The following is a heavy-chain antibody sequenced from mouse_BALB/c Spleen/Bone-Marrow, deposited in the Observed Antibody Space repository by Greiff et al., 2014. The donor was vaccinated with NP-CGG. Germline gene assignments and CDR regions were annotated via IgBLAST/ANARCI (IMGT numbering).Heavy chain of an antibody. D-gene: IGHD3-3*01. J-gene: IGHJ2*01. V-gene: IGHV1-54*01. CDR1: GYAFTNYL. CDR3: ARRDGSYFDY. CDR2: INPGSGGT. Sequence: VQLQQSGAELVRPGTSVKVSCKASGYAFTNYLIEWVKQRPGQGLEWIGMINPGSGGTNYKEKFKGKATLTADKSSSTAYMQLSSLTSDDSAVYFCARRDGSYFDYWCQGTTLTVSS.